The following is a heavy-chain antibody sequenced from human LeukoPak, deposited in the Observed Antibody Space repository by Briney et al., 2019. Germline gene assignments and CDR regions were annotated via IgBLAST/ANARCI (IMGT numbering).Heavy chain of an antibody. Sequence: SETLSLTCTASGDSITNSNYYWGWVRQSPGRGLEWLGNIFYNGGPYYNPSFKSRVVISVDTSKNQFSLKLSSVTAADTAVYYCARGAYYYGSGLPFDPWGQGTLVTVSS. CDR1: GDSITNSNYY. CDR3: ARGAYYYGSGLPFDP. J-gene: IGHJ5*02. CDR2: IFYNGGP. V-gene: IGHV4-39*07. D-gene: IGHD3-10*01.